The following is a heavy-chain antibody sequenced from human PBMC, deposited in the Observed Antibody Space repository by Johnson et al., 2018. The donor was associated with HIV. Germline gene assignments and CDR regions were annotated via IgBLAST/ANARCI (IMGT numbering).Heavy chain of an antibody. CDR3: AKDRPLVVVTHDAFDI. D-gene: IGHD2-21*02. CDR2: ISWNSGSI. J-gene: IGHJ3*02. CDR1: GFTFDDYA. Sequence: VQLVESGGGLVKPGGSLRLSCAASGFTFDDYAMHWVRQAPGKGLEWVSGISWNSGSIGYADSVKGRFTISRDNAKNSLYLQMNSLRAEDTAVYYCAKDRPLVVVTHDAFDIWGQGTMVTVSS. V-gene: IGHV3-9*01.